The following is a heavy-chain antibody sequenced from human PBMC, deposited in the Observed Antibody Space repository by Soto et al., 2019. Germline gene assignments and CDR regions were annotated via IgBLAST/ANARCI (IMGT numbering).Heavy chain of an antibody. D-gene: IGHD1-26*01. Sequence: QVQLVESGGGVVQPGRSLRLSCAASGFTFSSYAMHWVRQAPGKGLEWVAGISYEGSNKYYADSVKGRFTISRDKSKNTLYLQMNSLRAEDTAVYYCAKVPYSGSYYGYFQHWGQGTLVTVSS. V-gene: IGHV3-30*18. CDR3: AKVPYSGSYYGYFQH. CDR1: GFTFSSYA. CDR2: ISYEGSNK. J-gene: IGHJ1*01.